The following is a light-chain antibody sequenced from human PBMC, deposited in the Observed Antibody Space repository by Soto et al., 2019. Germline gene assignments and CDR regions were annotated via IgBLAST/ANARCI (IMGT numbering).Light chain of an antibody. CDR3: KQRFNWPRFT. Sequence: EIVLTQSPATLSLSPGERAPLSCRASQSVSSSLAWYQQKTGQAPRLLIYDASNRATGVPARFSGGGSGTDVTLTISSVVPEYFAVYYCKQRFNWPRFTVGQGTKLDTK. CDR2: DAS. CDR1: QSVSSS. J-gene: IGKJ2*01. V-gene: IGKV3-11*01.